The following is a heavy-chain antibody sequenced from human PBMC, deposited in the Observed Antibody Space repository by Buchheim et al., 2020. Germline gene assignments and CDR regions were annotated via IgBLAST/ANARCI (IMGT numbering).Heavy chain of an antibody. CDR1: GYTFTSYD. Sequence: QVQLVQSGAEVKKPGASVKVSCKASGYTFTSYDINWVRQAPGQGLEWMGWMKPNSGNTGYAQRFQGRVTMTRDISISTAYMELTSLRSEDTAVYYCASPRGYSYNYYYGMDVWGQGTT. J-gene: IGHJ6*02. CDR2: MKPNSGNT. V-gene: IGHV1-8*01. D-gene: IGHD5-18*01. CDR3: ASPRGYSYNYYYGMDV.